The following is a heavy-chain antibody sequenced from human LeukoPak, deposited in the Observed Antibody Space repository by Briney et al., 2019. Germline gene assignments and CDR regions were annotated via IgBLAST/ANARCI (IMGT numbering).Heavy chain of an antibody. J-gene: IGHJ3*02. Sequence: GGSLRLSCAASGFTASSNFMSWGRQAPGKGLEWVSVIYSGGNTYYADYVKGRFTISRDNSKNTLYLQMNSLRAEDTAVYHCARDRLPPLGAFDIWGQGTMVTVSS. V-gene: IGHV3-66*01. CDR2: IYSGGNT. D-gene: IGHD3-16*01. CDR3: ARDRLPPLGAFDI. CDR1: GFTASSNF.